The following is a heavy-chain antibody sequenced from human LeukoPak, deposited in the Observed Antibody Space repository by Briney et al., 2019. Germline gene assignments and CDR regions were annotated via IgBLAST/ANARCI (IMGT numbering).Heavy chain of an antibody. CDR2: IYYSGST. CDR3: ASRTYYYGSETYYGGGFFDY. J-gene: IGHJ4*02. D-gene: IGHD3-10*01. CDR1: GGSISSGDYY. Sequence: NPSQTLSLTCTVSGGSISSGDYYWSWIRRPPGKGLEWIGYIYYSGSTYYNPSLKSRVTISLDTSKNQFSLKLSSVTAADTAVYYCASRTYYYGSETYYGGGFFDYWGQGTLVTVSS. V-gene: IGHV4-30-4*01.